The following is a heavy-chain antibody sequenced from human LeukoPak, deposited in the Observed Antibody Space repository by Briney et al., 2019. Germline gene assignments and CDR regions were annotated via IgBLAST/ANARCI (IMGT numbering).Heavy chain of an antibody. CDR3: AAGYGSGSYSV. V-gene: IGHV3-11*01. CDR2: ISISVSTI. Sequence: GGSLRLSCAASGFTFNDFSDYYLSWTRQAPGKGLEWVSYISISVSTISHADSVKGRFAISRDNAKKSLSLQMDSLRAEDTAVYYCAAGYGSGSYSVWGQGTLVTVSS. J-gene: IGHJ4*02. D-gene: IGHD3-10*01. CDR1: GFTFNDFSDYY.